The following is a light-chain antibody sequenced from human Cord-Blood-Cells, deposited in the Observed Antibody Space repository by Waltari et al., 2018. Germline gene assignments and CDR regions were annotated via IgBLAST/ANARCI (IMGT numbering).Light chain of an antibody. V-gene: IGKV3-15*01. CDR2: GAS. Sequence: EIVMTQSPATLSVSPGERPTLSCRASQSVSSNLAWYQQKPGQAPRLLIYGASTRATGIPARFSGSGSGTEFTLTISSLQSEDFAVYYCQQYNNWPPLITFGQGTRLEIK. J-gene: IGKJ5*01. CDR3: QQYNNWPPLIT. CDR1: QSVSSN.